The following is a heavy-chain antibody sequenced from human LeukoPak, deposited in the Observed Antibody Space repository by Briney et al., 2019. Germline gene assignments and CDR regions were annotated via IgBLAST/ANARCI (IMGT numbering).Heavy chain of an antibody. V-gene: IGHV3-74*01. D-gene: IGHD2/OR15-2a*01. Sequence: GGSLRLCCAASGFTFSRYWMHWLRQAPGKGLVWVSRISTDGSSTSYADSVKGRFTISRDNGKNTLYLQMNSLRAEDTAVYYCASYLTSIPSGMDVWGQGTTVTVSS. J-gene: IGHJ6*02. CDR3: ASYLTSIPSGMDV. CDR1: GFTFSRYW. CDR2: ISTDGSST.